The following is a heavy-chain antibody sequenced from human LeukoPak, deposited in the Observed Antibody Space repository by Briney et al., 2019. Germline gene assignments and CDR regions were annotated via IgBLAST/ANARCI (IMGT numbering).Heavy chain of an antibody. CDR3: ARDSGSSWYPHFDY. Sequence: GGSLRLSCAASGFTFSSYSMNRVRQAPGKGLEWVSSISSSSSYIYYADSVKGRFTISRDNAKNSLYLQMNSLRAEDTAVYYCARDSGSSWYPHFDYWGQGTLVTVSS. V-gene: IGHV3-21*01. CDR1: GFTFSSYS. CDR2: ISSSSSYI. D-gene: IGHD6-13*01. J-gene: IGHJ4*02.